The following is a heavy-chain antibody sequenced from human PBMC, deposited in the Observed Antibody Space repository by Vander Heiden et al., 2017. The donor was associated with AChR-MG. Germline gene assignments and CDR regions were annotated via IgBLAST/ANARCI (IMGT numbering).Heavy chain of an antibody. CDR3: ARQRGGKTEPFDH. V-gene: IGHV5-51*01. CDR2: IYPGDSDT. D-gene: IGHD3-16*01. CDR1: GYTFRNYW. Sequence: EVQLVQSGPEVKKPGESLSISCTASGYTFRNYWIGWVRQMPGKGLEWMGIIYPGDSDTFYSPSFQGQVTISVDKSISTAYLQWNSLKASDSAMYYCARQRGGKTEPFDHWGQATLVTVSS. J-gene: IGHJ4*02.